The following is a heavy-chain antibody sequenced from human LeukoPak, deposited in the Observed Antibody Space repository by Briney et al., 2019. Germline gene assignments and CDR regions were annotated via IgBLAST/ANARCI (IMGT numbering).Heavy chain of an antibody. D-gene: IGHD1-26*01. J-gene: IGHJ5*02. Sequence: PSETLSLTCAVYGESFSGYYWSWIRQPPGKGLEWIGKINHSGSTSYNPSLKSRVTISQDTSKNQFSLNVNSVTAADTAIYYCARAYSPVSNGSHSLFDPWGQGTLVTVSS. CDR2: INHSGST. CDR1: GESFSGYY. CDR3: ARAYSPVSNGSHSLFDP. V-gene: IGHV4-34*01.